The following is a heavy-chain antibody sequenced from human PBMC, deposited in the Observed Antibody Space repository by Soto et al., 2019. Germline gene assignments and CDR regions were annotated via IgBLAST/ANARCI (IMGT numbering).Heavy chain of an antibody. CDR3: AKDPPTTGTTFDY. V-gene: IGHV3-23*01. J-gene: IGHJ4*02. Sequence: GCLRLSCAASGLTFSSFAMGWVRQAPGKGLEWVSTINKSGGGTYYADSVKGRFTISRDNSKNMLFLQINGLRAEDTAVYYCAKDPPTTGTTFDYWGRGTLVTVFS. CDR2: INKSGGGT. D-gene: IGHD1-1*01. CDR1: GLTFSSFA.